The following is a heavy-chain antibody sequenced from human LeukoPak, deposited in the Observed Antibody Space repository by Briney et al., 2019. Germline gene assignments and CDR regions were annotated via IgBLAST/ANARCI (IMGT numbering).Heavy chain of an antibody. CDR1: GFTFSSYW. J-gene: IGHJ4*02. Sequence: GGSLRLSCAASGFTFSSYWMSWVRQAPGKGLEWVANIKQDGSEKYYVDSVKGRFTISRDNAKNSLYLQMNSLRAEDTAVYYCARGFTDMVAYCPFDYWGQGTLVTVSS. CDR3: ARGFTDMVAYCPFDY. CDR2: IKQDGSEK. D-gene: IGHD2-15*01. V-gene: IGHV3-7*01.